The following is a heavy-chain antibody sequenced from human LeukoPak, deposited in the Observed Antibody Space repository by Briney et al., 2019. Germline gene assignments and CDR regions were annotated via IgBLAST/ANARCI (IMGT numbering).Heavy chain of an antibody. D-gene: IGHD5-12*01. CDR1: GDSVSSNSVA. J-gene: IGHJ4*02. V-gene: IGHV6-1*01. CDR3: ARGGYDAPFDY. Sequence: SQTLSLTCAISGDSVSSNSVAWNWIRQSPSRGLEWLGRTYYRSKWCNDYEVSVKSRITINPVTSKNQFSLQLNSVTPDDTAVYYCARGGYDAPFDYWGQGTLVTVSS. CDR2: TYYRSKWCN.